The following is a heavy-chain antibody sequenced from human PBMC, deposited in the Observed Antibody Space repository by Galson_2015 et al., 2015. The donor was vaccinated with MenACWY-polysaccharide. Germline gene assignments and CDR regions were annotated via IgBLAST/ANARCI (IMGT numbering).Heavy chain of an antibody. D-gene: IGHD3-22*01. CDR2: ISSSRSYI. V-gene: IGHV3-21*01. J-gene: IGHJ4*02. CDR1: GFTVSSNY. CDR3: ARDRYYYDSSGLG. Sequence: SLRLSCAASGFTVSSNYMSWVRQAPGKGLEWVSSISSSRSYIYYADSVKGRFTISRDNAKNSLYLQMNSLRAEDTAVYYCARDRYYYDSSGLGWGQGTLVTVSS.